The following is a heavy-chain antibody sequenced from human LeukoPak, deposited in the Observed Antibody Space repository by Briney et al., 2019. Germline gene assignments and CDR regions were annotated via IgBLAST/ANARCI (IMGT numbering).Heavy chain of an antibody. D-gene: IGHD6-13*01. CDR3: ARDLAAAGTIAGFDP. CDR2: IYYSGST. J-gene: IGHJ5*02. V-gene: IGHV4-59*01. Sequence: SEILSLTCTVSGGSISSYYWSWIRQPPGKGLEWIGYIYYSGSTNYTPSLKSRVTISVDTSKNQFSLKLSSVTAADTAVYYCARDLAAAGTIAGFDPWGQGTLVTVSS. CDR1: GGSISSYY.